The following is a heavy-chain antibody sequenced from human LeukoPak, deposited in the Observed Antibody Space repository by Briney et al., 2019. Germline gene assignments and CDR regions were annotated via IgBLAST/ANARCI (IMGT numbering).Heavy chain of an antibody. CDR3: ATAVIVAVVGYAFDI. CDR1: GYTFTGYL. D-gene: IGHD6-19*01. J-gene: IGHJ3*02. V-gene: IGHV1-2*02. Sequence: ASVKVSCKASGYTFTGYLMHWVRQAPGQGLEWMGWINPNSGGTNYAQKFQGRVTMTRDTSISTAYMELRRLRYDDTAVYYCATAVIVAVVGYAFDIWGQGTLVSVSS. CDR2: INPNSGGT.